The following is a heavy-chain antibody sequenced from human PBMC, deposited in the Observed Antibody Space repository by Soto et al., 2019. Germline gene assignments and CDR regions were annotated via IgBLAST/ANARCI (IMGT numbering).Heavy chain of an antibody. CDR1: GFTFSSYN. CDR2: ISTGSTYI. V-gene: IGHV3-21*01. D-gene: IGHD5-18*01. CDR3: ARGQGFSYGSSALDI. J-gene: IGHJ3*02. Sequence: EVQLVESGGGLVQPGGSLRLSCVGSGFTFSSYNINWVRQAPGKGLEWVSSISTGSTYIFYTDSVKARFTISRDNAKTSLYLQMNSLRGEDTAVYFCARGQGFSYGSSALDIWGLGTMVTVSS.